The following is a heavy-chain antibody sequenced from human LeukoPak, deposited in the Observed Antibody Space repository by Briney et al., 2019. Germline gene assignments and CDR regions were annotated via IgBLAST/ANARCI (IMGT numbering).Heavy chain of an antibody. CDR1: GYTFTSNY. D-gene: IGHD5-18*01. Sequence: ASVKVSCKASGYTFTSNYIHWVRQAPGQGLEWMGWINPNSGGTNYAQKFQGWVTMTRDTSISTAYMELSRLRSDDTAVYYCAREDSDREQLGDYWGQGTLVTVSS. V-gene: IGHV1-2*04. J-gene: IGHJ4*02. CDR3: AREDSDREQLGDY. CDR2: INPNSGGT.